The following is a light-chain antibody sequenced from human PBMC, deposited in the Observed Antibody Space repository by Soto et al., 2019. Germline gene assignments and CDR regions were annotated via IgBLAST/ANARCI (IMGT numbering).Light chain of an antibody. CDR2: GAS. J-gene: IGKJ5*01. V-gene: IGKV3-20*01. Sequence: ESVFTQSLRTLSLSPGERAIFSCRASQRVTTNYLGWYHQKSGQAPRLLICGASSRATGIPDRFSGSGSGTDFTLTISRLEHEDVAVYYCRQYGSSPPNTFGQGTRLDIK. CDR3: RQYGSSPPNT. CDR1: QRVTTNY.